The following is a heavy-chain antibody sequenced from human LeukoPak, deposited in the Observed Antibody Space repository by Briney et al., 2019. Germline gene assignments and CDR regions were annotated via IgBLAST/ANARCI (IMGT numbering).Heavy chain of an antibody. V-gene: IGHV4-59*01. D-gene: IGHD1-26*01. CDR1: GGSISSYY. J-gene: IGHJ4*02. CDR3: AREYSGSYNY. CDR2: IYYSGST. Sequence: SETLSLTCTVTGGSISSYYWSWIRQPPGKGLEWIGYIYYSGSTNYNPSLKSRVTISVDTSRNQFSLKLSSVTAADTAVYYCAREYSGSYNYWGQGTLVTVSS.